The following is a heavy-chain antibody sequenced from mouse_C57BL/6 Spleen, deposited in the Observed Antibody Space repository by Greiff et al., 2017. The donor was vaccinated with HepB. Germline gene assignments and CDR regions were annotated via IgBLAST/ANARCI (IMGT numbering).Heavy chain of an antibody. CDR3: ARTEHYGSSYAWFAY. CDR1: GYTFTSYW. D-gene: IGHD1-1*01. Sequence: QVQLQQPGAELVKPGASVKLSCKASGYTFTSYWMHWVKQRPGQGLEWIGMIHPNSGSTNYNEKFKSKATLTVDKSSSTAYMQLSSLTSEDSAVYYCARTEHYGSSYAWFAYWGQVTLVTVSA. CDR2: IHPNSGST. V-gene: IGHV1-64*01. J-gene: IGHJ3*01.